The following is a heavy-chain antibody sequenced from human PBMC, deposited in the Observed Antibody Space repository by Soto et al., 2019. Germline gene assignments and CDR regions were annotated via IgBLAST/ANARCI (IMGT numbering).Heavy chain of an antibody. Sequence: QVQLVQSGAEVKKPGASVKVSCKASGYTFASYAMHWVRQAPGQRLEWMGWINAGNGNTKYSQKFQGRVTITRDTSANKPYMGGGGLKSEATAGFYGGVRGGGGSSSWPYDYWGQGTLVTVSS. CDR1: GYTFASYA. D-gene: IGHD6-13*01. V-gene: IGHV1-3*01. J-gene: IGHJ4*02. CDR2: INAGNGNT. CDR3: GVRGGGGSSSWPYDY.